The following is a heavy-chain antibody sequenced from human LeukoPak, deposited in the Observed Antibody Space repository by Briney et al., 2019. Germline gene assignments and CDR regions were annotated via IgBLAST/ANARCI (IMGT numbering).Heavy chain of an antibody. CDR3: AKSYRLLLPFDY. CDR2: ISGSGGST. Sequence: GGSLRLSCAASGFTFSSYSMNWVRQAPGKGLEWVSAISGSGGSTYYADSVKGRFTISRDNSKNTLYLQMNSLRAEDTAVYYCAKSYRLLLPFDYWGQGTLVTVSS. J-gene: IGHJ4*02. D-gene: IGHD3-16*02. V-gene: IGHV3-23*01. CDR1: GFTFSSYS.